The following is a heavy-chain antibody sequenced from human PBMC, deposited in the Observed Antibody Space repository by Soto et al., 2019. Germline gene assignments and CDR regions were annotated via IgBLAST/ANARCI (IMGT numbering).Heavy chain of an antibody. CDR3: TRLAGIAATDY. J-gene: IGHJ4*02. V-gene: IGHV3-73*02. Sequence: EVQLVESGGGLVQPGGSLKLSCAASGFTFSGSAMHWVRQASGKGLEWVGRIRSKANSYATAYAASVKGRFTISRDDSKNTAYLQMNSLKTEDTAVYYCTRLAGIAATDYWGQGTLVTVSS. CDR1: GFTFSGSA. D-gene: IGHD6-13*01. CDR2: IRSKANSYAT.